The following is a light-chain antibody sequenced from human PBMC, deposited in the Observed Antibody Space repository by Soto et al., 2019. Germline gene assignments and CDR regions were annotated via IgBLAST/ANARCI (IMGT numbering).Light chain of an antibody. CDR1: SSDVGAYDY. Sequence: ALTQPPSASGSPGQSVTISCTGTSSDVGAYDYVSWYQQHPGEAPKLMIYEVTKRPSGVPDRFSGSKSGNTASLTVSGLQAEDEANYYCSSYANTNNFVFGTGTKVTVL. CDR3: SSYANTNNFV. J-gene: IGLJ1*01. CDR2: EVT. V-gene: IGLV2-8*01.